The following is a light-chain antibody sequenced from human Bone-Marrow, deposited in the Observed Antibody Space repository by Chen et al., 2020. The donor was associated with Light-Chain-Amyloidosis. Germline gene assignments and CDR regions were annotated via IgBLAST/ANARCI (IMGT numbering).Light chain of an antibody. Sequence: DIQMTQSPSSLSASVGDRVTITCRASQNIRTYLNWYQQKPGKAPKLLIYAASSFQSGVPSRFSGSGSGTDFTVTISSLQPEDSATYYCQQSYSDPYVFGQGTKVEIK. V-gene: IGKV1-39*01. CDR3: QQSYSDPYV. CDR2: AAS. CDR1: QNIRTY. J-gene: IGKJ2*01.